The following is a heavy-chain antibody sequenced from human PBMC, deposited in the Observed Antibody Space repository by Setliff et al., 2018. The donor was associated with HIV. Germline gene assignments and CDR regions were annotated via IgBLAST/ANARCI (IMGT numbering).Heavy chain of an antibody. J-gene: IGHJ4*02. CDR3: ARSSYYDVNSPFDY. Sequence: SVKVSCKASGGTFSSYTISWVRQAPGQGLEWMGRIIPILGIANYAHKFQGRVTITADKSTSTAYMELNSLRSEDTAVYYCARSSYYDVNSPFDYWGQGTRVTVSS. D-gene: IGHD3-16*01. V-gene: IGHV1-69*02. CDR2: IIPILGIA. CDR1: GGTFSSYT.